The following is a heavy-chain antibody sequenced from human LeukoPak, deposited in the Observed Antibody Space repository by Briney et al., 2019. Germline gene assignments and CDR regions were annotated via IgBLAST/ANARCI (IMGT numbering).Heavy chain of an antibody. D-gene: IGHD1-26*01. CDR2: ISAYNGNT. Sequence: ASVKVSCKASGYTFTSYDISWVRQAPGQGLEWMGWISAYNGNTNYAQKLQGRVTMTTDTSTSTAYMELRSLRSDDTAVYYCARAAFNSGSYYPYYYGMDVWGQGTTVTVSS. CDR1: GYTFTSYD. V-gene: IGHV1-18*01. CDR3: ARAAFNSGSYYPYYYGMDV. J-gene: IGHJ6*02.